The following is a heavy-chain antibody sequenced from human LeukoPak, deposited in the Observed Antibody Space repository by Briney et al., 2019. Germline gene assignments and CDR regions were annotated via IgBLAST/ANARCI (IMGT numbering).Heavy chain of an antibody. Sequence: GGSLRLSCAASGFPFSTYAMTWVRQAPGKGLEWVSTLSDTSSMIYYADSVKGRSTISRDNSKNTVYLQMNSLRVDDTAVYYCVKDGGIYPAWYFDCWGQGTLVTVSS. CDR1: GFPFSTYA. J-gene: IGHJ4*02. D-gene: IGHD1-26*01. V-gene: IGHV3-23*01. CDR2: LSDTSSMI. CDR3: VKDGGIYPAWYFDC.